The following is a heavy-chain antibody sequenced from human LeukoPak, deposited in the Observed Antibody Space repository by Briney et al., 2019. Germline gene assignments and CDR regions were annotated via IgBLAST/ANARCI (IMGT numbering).Heavy chain of an antibody. Sequence: GGSLRLSCAASGFTFSSYAMSWVRQAPGKGLEWVSAISGSGGSTYYADSVKGRFTISRDNSKNTLYLQMNSLRAEDTAVYYCASSYCGGDCYSWRYFDYWGQGTLVTVSS. D-gene: IGHD2-21*02. J-gene: IGHJ4*02. V-gene: IGHV3-23*01. CDR2: ISGSGGST. CDR3: ASSYCGGDCYSWRYFDY. CDR1: GFTFSSYA.